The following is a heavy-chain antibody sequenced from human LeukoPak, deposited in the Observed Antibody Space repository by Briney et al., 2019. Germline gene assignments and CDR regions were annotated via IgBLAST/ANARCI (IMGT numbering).Heavy chain of an antibody. CDR3: TRSGYYNGYDY. J-gene: IGHJ4*02. CDR2: ISPDGSAT. V-gene: IGHV3-74*03. CDR1: GFTFSGHW. Sequence: GGSLRLSCVASGFTFSGHWMHWVRQGPGKGLVAVARISPDGSATTYADSVKGRFTISRDNAKNTLYLEMNSLTAEDTALYYCTRSGYYNGYDYWGQGTLVTVSS. D-gene: IGHD3-10*01.